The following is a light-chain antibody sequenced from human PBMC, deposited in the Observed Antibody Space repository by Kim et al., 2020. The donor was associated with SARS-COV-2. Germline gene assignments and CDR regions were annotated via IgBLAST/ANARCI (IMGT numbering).Light chain of an antibody. CDR1: QSISSW. V-gene: IGKV1-5*03. CDR3: QQYNSHFT. Sequence: SASVGDRVTITCRASQSISSWLAWYQQKPGKAPKLLIYKASSLESGVPSRFSGSGSGTEFTLTISSLQPDDFATYYCQQYNSHFTFGPGTKVDIK. J-gene: IGKJ3*01. CDR2: KAS.